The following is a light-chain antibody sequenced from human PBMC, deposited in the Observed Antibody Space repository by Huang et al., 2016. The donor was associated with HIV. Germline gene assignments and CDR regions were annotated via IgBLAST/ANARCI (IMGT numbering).Light chain of an antibody. CDR1: QSISFY. CDR3: QQSYSTPHT. J-gene: IGKJ1*01. Sequence: DIQMTQSPSSLSASVGDRVTITCRASQSISFYLNWYQQKPGKAPKRLIYAASSLQSGVPSRFSGSGSGTDFTLTISSLQPEDYATYYCQQSYSTPHTFGQGTKVEIK. V-gene: IGKV1-39*01. CDR2: AAS.